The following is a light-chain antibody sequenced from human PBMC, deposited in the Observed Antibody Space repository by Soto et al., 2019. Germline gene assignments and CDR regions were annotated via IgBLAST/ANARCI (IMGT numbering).Light chain of an antibody. J-gene: IGKJ3*01. Sequence: EIVLTQSPATLSLSPGERATLSCRASQSVSSYLAWYQQRPGQAPRLLIYDASNRATGIPARFSGSGSGTDFTLTISSLEPEHFAVYDCQQRSNWLFTFGPGTKVDIK. CDR3: QQRSNWLFT. CDR2: DAS. V-gene: IGKV3-11*01. CDR1: QSVSSY.